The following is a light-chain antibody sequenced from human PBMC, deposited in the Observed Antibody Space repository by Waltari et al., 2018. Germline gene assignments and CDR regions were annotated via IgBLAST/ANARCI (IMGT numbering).Light chain of an antibody. J-gene: IGLJ3*02. CDR1: SSNIGSNT. CDR3: AAWDDSLNGWV. V-gene: IGLV1-44*01. CDR2: SNN. Sequence: QSVLTQPPSASVTPGQRVTISCSGSSSNIGSNTVHWYQQLPGTAPKPLIYSNNQRPSGVPDRFSGSKSGTSASLAISGLQSEDEADYYCAAWDDSLNGWVFGGGTKLTVL.